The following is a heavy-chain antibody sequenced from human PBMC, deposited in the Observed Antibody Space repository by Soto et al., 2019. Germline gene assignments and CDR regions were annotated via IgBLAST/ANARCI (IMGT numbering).Heavy chain of an antibody. J-gene: IGHJ5*02. CDR1: GFTFDDVG. V-gene: IGHV3-9*01. CDR2: ISWNSGSI. CDR3: AKTANYYDSTSYFDT. Sequence: EVQLVESGGGLVQPGRSLRLSCAASGFTFDDVGMHWVRQAPGKGLEWVSGISWNSGSIAYADSVKGRFTISRDNVKNSLYLQMNNLRAEDTALYFCAKTANYYDSTSYFDTWGQGTLVTVSS. D-gene: IGHD3-22*01.